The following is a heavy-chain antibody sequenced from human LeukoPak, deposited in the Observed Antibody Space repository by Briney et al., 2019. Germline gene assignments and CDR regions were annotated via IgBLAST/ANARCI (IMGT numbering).Heavy chain of an antibody. CDR2: INPSGGST. J-gene: IGHJ4*02. D-gene: IGHD1-26*01. V-gene: IGHV1-46*01. Sequence: GASVKVSCKASGYTFTSYYMHWVRQAPGQGLEWMGIINPSGGSTSYAQKFQGRVTMTRDTSTSTVYMELSSLRSEDTAVYYCARDQGPPSGVGATVYWGQGTLVTVSS. CDR3: ARDQGPPSGVGATVY. CDR1: GYTFTSYY.